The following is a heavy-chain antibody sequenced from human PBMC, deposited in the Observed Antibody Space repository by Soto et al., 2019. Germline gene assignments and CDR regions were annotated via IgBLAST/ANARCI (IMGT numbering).Heavy chain of an antibody. J-gene: IGHJ4*02. V-gene: IGHV4-59*08. Sequence: SETLSLTCTVSGGSISSYYWSWIRQPPGKGLEWIGYIYYSGSANYNPSLKSRVTISVDTSKNQFSLKLSSVTAADTAVYYCASPGDYASYFDSWGQGTRVTVSS. D-gene: IGHD4-17*01. CDR2: IYYSGSA. CDR3: ASPGDYASYFDS. CDR1: GGSISSYY.